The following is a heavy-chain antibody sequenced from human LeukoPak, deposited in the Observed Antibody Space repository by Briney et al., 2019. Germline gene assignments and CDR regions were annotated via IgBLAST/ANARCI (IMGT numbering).Heavy chain of an antibody. D-gene: IGHD2-15*01. V-gene: IGHV3-11*05. CDR2: TSSSSSYT. CDR1: GFTFSDYY. J-gene: IGHJ6*02. CDR3: ARDCSGGSCYHYGMDV. Sequence: PGGSLRLSCAASGFTFSDYYMSWVRQAPGKGLEWVSYTSSSSSYTNYADSVKGRFTISRDNAKNSLYLQMNSLRAEDTAVYYCARDCSGGSCYHYGMDVWGQGTTVTVSS.